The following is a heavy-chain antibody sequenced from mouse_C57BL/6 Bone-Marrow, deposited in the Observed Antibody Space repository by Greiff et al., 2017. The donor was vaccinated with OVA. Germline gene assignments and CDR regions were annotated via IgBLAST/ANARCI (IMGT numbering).Heavy chain of an antibody. CDR1: GYTFTSYW. J-gene: IGHJ2*01. Sequence: QVQLQQPGAELVRPGTSVKLSCKASGYTFTSYWMRWVKQRPGQGLEWIGVIDPSDSYTNYNQKFKGKATLTVDTSSSTAYMQLSSLTSEDSAVYYCARKNYYFDYWGQGTTLTVSS. V-gene: IGHV1-59*01. CDR3: ARKNYYFDY. CDR2: IDPSDSYT.